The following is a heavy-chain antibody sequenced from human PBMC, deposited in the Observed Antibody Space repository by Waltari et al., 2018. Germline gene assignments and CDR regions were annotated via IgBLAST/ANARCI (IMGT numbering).Heavy chain of an antibody. Sequence: QMQLVESGGGVVQPGRSLRLSCATSGFTFSSYAMHWVRQAPGKGVGGGAVIWYDGTKPDHADSVRGRFSISRDNFQSILYLQMDSLRAEDTAVYYCARVHGRVHYYGMDIWGQGTTVIVSS. J-gene: IGHJ6*02. D-gene: IGHD3-10*01. CDR3: ARVHGRVHYYGMDI. CDR1: GFTFSSYA. V-gene: IGHV3-33*01. CDR2: IWYDGTKP.